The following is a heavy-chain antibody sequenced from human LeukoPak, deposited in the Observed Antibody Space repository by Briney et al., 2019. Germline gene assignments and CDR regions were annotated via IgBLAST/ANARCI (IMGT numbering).Heavy chain of an antibody. Sequence: PGGSLRLSCAASGFTFSTYGMNWVRQAPGKGLEWVSTISGSGGSTYYADSVKGRFTISRDNSKNTLNLQMNSLRGEDTAVYYCAKFCGGYYDGSGYPLDYWGQGTLVTVSS. CDR3: AKFCGGYYDGSGYPLDY. V-gene: IGHV3-23*01. CDR1: GFTFSTYG. J-gene: IGHJ4*02. CDR2: ISGSGGST. D-gene: IGHD3-22*01.